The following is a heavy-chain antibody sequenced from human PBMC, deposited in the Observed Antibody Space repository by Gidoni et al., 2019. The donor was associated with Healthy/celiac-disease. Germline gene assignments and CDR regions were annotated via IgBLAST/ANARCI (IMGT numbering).Heavy chain of an antibody. Sequence: QVQLVQSGAAVKKPGSSVKVSCKASGGTFSSYAISWVRQAPGQGLEWMGRIIPILGIANYAQKFQGRVTITADKSTSTAYMELSSLRSEDTAVYYCARDSQAGYYYYYMDVWGKGTTVTVSS. CDR1: GGTFSSYA. D-gene: IGHD6-13*01. CDR3: ARDSQAGYYYYYMDV. V-gene: IGHV1-69*04. J-gene: IGHJ6*03. CDR2: IIPILGIA.